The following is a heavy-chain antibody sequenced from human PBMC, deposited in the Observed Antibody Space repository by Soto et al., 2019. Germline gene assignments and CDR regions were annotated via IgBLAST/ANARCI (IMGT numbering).Heavy chain of an antibody. Sequence: QVQLVQSGAEVKKPGSSVKVSCKASGGTFSRNAISWVRQAPGQGLEWMGGIIPMFGAANYAQKFQGRVTLTAEESTSTAYMELSSLRSEDTAVYYCARCLGNYYYYGMDVWGQGTTVTVSS. CDR3: ARCLGNYYYYGMDV. V-gene: IGHV1-69*12. J-gene: IGHJ6*02. CDR1: GGTFSRNA. CDR2: IIPMFGAA.